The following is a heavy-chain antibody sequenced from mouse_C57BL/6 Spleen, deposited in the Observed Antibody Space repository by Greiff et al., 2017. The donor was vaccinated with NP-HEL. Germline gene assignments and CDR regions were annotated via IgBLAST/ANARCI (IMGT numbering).Heavy chain of an antibody. J-gene: IGHJ1*03. CDR1: YTFTDYYM. Sequence: VQLQQSGPELVKPGASVKMSCKASGYTFTDYYMHWVKQKPGKGLEWIGEIYPGSGNTYYNEKFKGKATLTADTSSSTAYMQLSSLTSEDSAVYFCAPGYYGSSRYWYFDVWGTGTTVTVSS. CDR3: PGYYGSSRYWYFDV. D-gene: IGHD1-1*01. V-gene: IGHV1-83*01. CDR2: YPGSGNTY.